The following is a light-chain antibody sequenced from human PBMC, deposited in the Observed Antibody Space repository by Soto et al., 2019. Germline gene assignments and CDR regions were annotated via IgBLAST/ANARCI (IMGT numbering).Light chain of an antibody. CDR3: QSYDSSLSAYV. CDR1: NSNFGAGYD. V-gene: IGLV1-40*01. Sequence: QSALTQPPSVSGAPGQRVTISCTGSNSNFGAGYDVHWYQQLPGTAPKLLTYGNSNRPSGVPDRFSGSKSGTSASLAITGLQAEDEADYYCQSYDSSLSAYVFATGTKVTVL. J-gene: IGLJ1*01. CDR2: GNS.